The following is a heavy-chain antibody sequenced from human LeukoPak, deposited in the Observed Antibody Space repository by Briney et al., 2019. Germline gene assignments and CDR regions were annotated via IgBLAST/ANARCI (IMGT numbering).Heavy chain of an antibody. CDR3: ARVARGIGVATIRWFDP. Sequence: ASVKVSCKACGYTFTGYYMHWVRQAPGQGLEWMGRINPNSGGTNYAQKFQGRVTMTRDTSISTAYMELSRLRSDDAAVYYCARVARGIGVATIRWFDPWGQGTLVTVSS. CDR1: GYTFTGYY. D-gene: IGHD5-12*01. J-gene: IGHJ5*02. V-gene: IGHV1-2*06. CDR2: INPNSGGT.